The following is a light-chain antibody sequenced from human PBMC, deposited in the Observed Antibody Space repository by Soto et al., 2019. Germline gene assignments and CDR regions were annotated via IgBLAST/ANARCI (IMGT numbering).Light chain of an antibody. CDR1: SSDVGGYNY. CDR3: SSYTSSITLYV. V-gene: IGLV2-14*01. Sequence: QSALTQPASVSGSPGQSITISCTGTSSDVGGYNYVSWYQQHPGKAPKLMIYDVSNRPSGVSNRFSGSKSGNTASLTISGLQAEDEADYYGSSYTSSITLYVFGTGTKVTVL. J-gene: IGLJ1*01. CDR2: DVS.